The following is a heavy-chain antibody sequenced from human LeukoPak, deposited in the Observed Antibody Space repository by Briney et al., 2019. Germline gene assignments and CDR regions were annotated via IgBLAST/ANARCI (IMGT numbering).Heavy chain of an antibody. V-gene: IGHV3-11*03. Sequence: GGSLRLSCVASGFSFSDYYMSWIRQAPGKGLEWVSYISSSGSHTNYADSVTGRFTISRNNAKKSLHLQMNSLRAEDTAVYYCARHPDGSLSLDYWGQGALVTVSS. CDR1: GFSFSDYY. CDR2: ISSSGSHT. CDR3: ARHPDGSLSLDY. D-gene: IGHD1-26*01. J-gene: IGHJ4*02.